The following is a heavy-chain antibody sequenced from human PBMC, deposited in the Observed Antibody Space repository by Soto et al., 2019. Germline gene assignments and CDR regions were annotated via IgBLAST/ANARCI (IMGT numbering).Heavy chain of an antibody. Sequence: PSETLSLTCTVSGGSISSGGYYWSWIRQHPGKGLEWIGYIYYSGSTYYNPSLKSRVTISVDTSKNQFSLKLSSVTAADTAVYYCAREHYDFWSGLPDYWGQGTLVTVSS. CDR2: IYYSGST. CDR1: GGSISSGGYY. J-gene: IGHJ4*02. CDR3: AREHYDFWSGLPDY. V-gene: IGHV4-31*03. D-gene: IGHD3-3*01.